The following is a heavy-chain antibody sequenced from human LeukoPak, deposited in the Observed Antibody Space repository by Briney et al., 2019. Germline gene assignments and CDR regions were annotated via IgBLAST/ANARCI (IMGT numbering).Heavy chain of an antibody. V-gene: IGHV3-30*03. CDR1: GFTFSSYG. CDR3: ARDRVTGAFDI. CDR2: TSYDGNNK. J-gene: IGHJ3*02. D-gene: IGHD3-10*01. Sequence: GGSLRLSCAASGFTFSSYGMHWVRQAPGKGLEWVALTSYDGNNKYYADSVKGRFTISRDNAKNSLYLQVNSLRDEDTAVYYCARDRVTGAFDIWGQGTLVTVSS.